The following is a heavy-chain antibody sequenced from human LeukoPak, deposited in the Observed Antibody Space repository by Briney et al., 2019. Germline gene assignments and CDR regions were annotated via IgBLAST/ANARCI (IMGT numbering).Heavy chain of an antibody. D-gene: IGHD3-3*02. CDR2: ISYDGSNK. CDR3: ARDWEGVLLA. CDR1: GFTFSSYG. J-gene: IGHJ4*02. Sequence: PGGSLRLSCAASGFTFSSYGMHWVRQAPGKGLEWVAVISYDGSNKYYADSVKGRFTISRGNSKNTLYLQMNSLRAEDTAVYYCARDWEGVLLAWGQGTLVTVSS. V-gene: IGHV3-30*03.